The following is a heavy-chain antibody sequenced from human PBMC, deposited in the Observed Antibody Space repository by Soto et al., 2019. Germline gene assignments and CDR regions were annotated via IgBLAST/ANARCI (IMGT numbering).Heavy chain of an antibody. J-gene: IGHJ4*02. Sequence: EVQMLESGGGLVQPGESLRLSCAASGFTFSSYAMSWVRQAPGKGLKWVLTISGSGGSTYYAESVKGRFTISRDNSKNTLYLQMNSLRAEDTAVYYCAKDRAEWGSYDYWGQGILVTVSS. CDR3: AKDRAEWGSYDY. CDR1: GFTFSSYA. D-gene: IGHD7-27*01. CDR2: ISGSGGST. V-gene: IGHV3-23*01.